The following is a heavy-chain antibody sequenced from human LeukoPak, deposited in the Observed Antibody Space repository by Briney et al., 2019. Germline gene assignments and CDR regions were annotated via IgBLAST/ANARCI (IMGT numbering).Heavy chain of an antibody. J-gene: IGHJ4*02. V-gene: IGHV3-43D*03. Sequence: PGGSLRLFCAASGCTFDDYAMHWVRQAPGKGLEWVSLISWDGGSTYYADSVKGRFTIFRDNSKNSLYLQMNSLRAEDTALYYCAKDESQWLVRGVDYWGQGTLVTVSS. CDR1: GCTFDDYA. CDR3: AKDESQWLVRGVDY. D-gene: IGHD6-19*01. CDR2: ISWDGGST.